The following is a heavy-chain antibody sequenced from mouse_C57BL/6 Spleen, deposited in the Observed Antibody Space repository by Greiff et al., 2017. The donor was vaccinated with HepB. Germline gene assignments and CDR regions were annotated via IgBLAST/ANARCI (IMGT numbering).Heavy chain of an antibody. CDR3: ARTPPVFYAMDY. CDR1: GYSITSGYY. D-gene: IGHD6-2*01. CDR2: ISYDGSN. J-gene: IGHJ4*01. V-gene: IGHV3-6*01. Sequence: ESGPGLVKPSQSLSLTCSVTGYSITSGYYWNWIRQFPGNKLEWMGYISYDGSNNYNPSLKNRISITRDTSKNQFFLKLNSVTTEDTATYYCARTPPVFYAMDYWGQGTSVTVSS.